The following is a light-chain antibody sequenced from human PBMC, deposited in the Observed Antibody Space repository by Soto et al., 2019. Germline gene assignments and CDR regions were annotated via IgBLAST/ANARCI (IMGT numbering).Light chain of an antibody. J-gene: IGLJ2*01. Sequence: QSVLTQPPSVSGAPGQRVTISCTGSSSNIGAGYDVHWYQQVPGTAPKLLIYGNINRPSGVPDRFSGSKSGTSASLAITGPQNDAEDDYHCQSYDSSLTVVFGGGTKLTVL. CDR3: QSYDSSLTVV. V-gene: IGLV1-40*01. CDR2: GNI. CDR1: SSNIGAGYD.